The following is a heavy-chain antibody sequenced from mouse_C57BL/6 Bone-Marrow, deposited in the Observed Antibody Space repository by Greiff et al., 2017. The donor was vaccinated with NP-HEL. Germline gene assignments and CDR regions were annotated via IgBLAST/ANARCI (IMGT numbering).Heavy chain of an antibody. J-gene: IGHJ1*03. Sequence: QVQLKQPGAELVKPGASVKLSCKASGYTFTSYWMHWVKQRPGQGLEWIGMIHPNSGSTNYNEKFKSKATLTVDKSSSTAYMQLSSLTSEDSAVYYCARRGYGSSLYWYFDVWGTGTTVTVSS. V-gene: IGHV1-64*01. CDR2: IHPNSGST. CDR1: GYTFTSYW. CDR3: ARRGYGSSLYWYFDV. D-gene: IGHD1-1*01.